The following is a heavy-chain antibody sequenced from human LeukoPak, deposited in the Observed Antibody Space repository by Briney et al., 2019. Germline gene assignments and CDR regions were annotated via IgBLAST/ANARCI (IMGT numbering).Heavy chain of an antibody. CDR2: ISYDGSNK. CDR1: GFTFSSYA. V-gene: IGHV3-30*04. D-gene: IGHD3-9*01. CDR3: AREETGYPEVLFDY. Sequence: GRSLRLSCAASGFTFSSYAMHWVRQAPGKGLEWVAVISYDGSNKYYADSVKGRFTISRDNSKNTLYLQVNSLRAEDTAVYYCAREETGYPEVLFDYWGQGTLVTVSS. J-gene: IGHJ4*02.